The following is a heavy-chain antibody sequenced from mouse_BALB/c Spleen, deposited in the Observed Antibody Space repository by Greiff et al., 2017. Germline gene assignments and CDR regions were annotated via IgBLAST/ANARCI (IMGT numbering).Heavy chain of an antibody. J-gene: IGHJ1*01. Sequence: EVQGVESGGDLVKPGGSLKLSCAASGFTFSSYGMSWVRQTPDKRLEWVATISSGGSYTYYPDSVKGRFTISRDNAKNTLYLQMSSLKSEDTAMYYCARHGNYGSFDVWGAGTTVTVSS. CDR3: ARHGNYGSFDV. D-gene: IGHD1-1*01. V-gene: IGHV5-6*01. CDR2: ISSGGSYT. CDR1: GFTFSSYG.